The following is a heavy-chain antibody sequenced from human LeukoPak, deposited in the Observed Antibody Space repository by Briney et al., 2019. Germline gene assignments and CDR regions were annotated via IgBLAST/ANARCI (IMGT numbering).Heavy chain of an antibody. CDR3: AKDIGRISMVRGVTIMYYSDY. Sequence: PGGSLRLSCAASGFKFSTYWMSWIRQAPGKGLEWVSGISWNSGSIGYADSVKGRFTISRDNAKNSLYLQMNSLRAEDTALYYCAKDIGRISMVRGVTIMYYSDYWGQGTLVTVSS. D-gene: IGHD3-10*01. J-gene: IGHJ4*02. CDR1: GFKFSTYW. CDR2: ISWNSGSI. V-gene: IGHV3-9*01.